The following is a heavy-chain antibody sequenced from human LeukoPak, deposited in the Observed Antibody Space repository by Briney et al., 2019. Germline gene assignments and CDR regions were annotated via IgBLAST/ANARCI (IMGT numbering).Heavy chain of an antibody. CDR3: ARYKPGGPALNH. V-gene: IGHV6-1*01. J-gene: IGHJ1*01. Sequence: SQTLSLTCAISGDSVSSNSAAWNWIRQSPLRGLEWLGRTYYRSKWYNDYAVSVKGRVTINPDTSKNQFSLNLASVTAADTAIYFCARYKPGGPALNHWGQGTLVTVSS. D-gene: IGHD2-8*02. CDR1: GDSVSSNSAA. CDR2: TYYRSKWYN.